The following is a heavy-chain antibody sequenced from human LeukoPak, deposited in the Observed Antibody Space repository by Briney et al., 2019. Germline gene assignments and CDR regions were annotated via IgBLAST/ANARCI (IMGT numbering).Heavy chain of an antibody. J-gene: IGHJ4*02. CDR3: ARVGYDTPPY. CDR2: INPNSGGT. CDR1: VHTFTGYY. Sequence: GASVKVSCKASVHTFTGYYMHWVRQAPGQGLEWMERINPNSGGTNYAQRFQGRVTMTRDTSISTAYMELSRLRSDDTAVYYCARVGYDTPPYWGQGTLVTVSS. D-gene: IGHD3-22*01. V-gene: IGHV1-2*06.